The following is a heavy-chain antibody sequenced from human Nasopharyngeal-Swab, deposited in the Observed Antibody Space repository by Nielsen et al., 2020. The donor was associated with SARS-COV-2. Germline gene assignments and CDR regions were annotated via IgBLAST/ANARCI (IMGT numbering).Heavy chain of an antibody. CDR3: ARTFNLRGIAEAGNVGDL. V-gene: IGHV3-33*01. CDR1: GFAFNRHG. D-gene: IGHD6-19*01. J-gene: IGHJ3*01. CDR2: IWYDGSNK. Sequence: GESLKISCEASGFAFNRHGMHWVRQAPGKGPEWVAIIWYDGSNKNYADSVKGRFTISRDDSKNTVYLQMNSLRAEDTAMYYCARTFNLRGIAEAGNVGDLWGQGTMVTVS.